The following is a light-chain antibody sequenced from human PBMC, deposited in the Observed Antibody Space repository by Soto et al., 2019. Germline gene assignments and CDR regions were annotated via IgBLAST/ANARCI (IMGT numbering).Light chain of an antibody. CDR1: SSDVGGYNY. Sequence: QSALTQPASVSGSPGQSITISCTGTSSDVGGYNYVSWYQQHPGKAPKLIIFDVTNRPSGVSGRFSGSKSANTASLTISGLQFEDEADYYCSSYTVSSAPVIFGGGTKLTVL. CDR2: DVT. J-gene: IGLJ2*01. CDR3: SSYTVSSAPVI. V-gene: IGLV2-14*01.